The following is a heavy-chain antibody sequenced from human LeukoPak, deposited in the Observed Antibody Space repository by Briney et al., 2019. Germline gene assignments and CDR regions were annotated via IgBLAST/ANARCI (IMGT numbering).Heavy chain of an antibody. CDR3: ARDHDRIAAAGDFYYYGMDV. Sequence: SQTLSLTCTVSGGSISSGGYYWSWIRQHPGKGLEWIGYIYYSGSTYYNPSLKSRVTISVDTSKNQFSLKLSSVTAADTAVYYCARDHDRIAAAGDFYYYGMDVWGQGTTVTVSS. V-gene: IGHV4-31*03. CDR2: IYYSGST. CDR1: GGSISSGGYY. D-gene: IGHD6-13*01. J-gene: IGHJ6*02.